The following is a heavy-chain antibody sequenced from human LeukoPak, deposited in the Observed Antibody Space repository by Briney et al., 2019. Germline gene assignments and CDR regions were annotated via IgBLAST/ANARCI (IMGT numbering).Heavy chain of an antibody. Sequence: GGSLRLSCAASGFTFSSYSMNWVRQAPGKGLEWVSSISTSSSYIYYADSVKGRFTISRDNAKNSLYLQMNSLRAEDTAVYYCARVGEKAFHLWPEIDYWGQGTLVTVS. CDR1: GFTFSSYS. CDR3: ARVGEKAFHLWPEIDY. D-gene: IGHD5-24*01. V-gene: IGHV3-21*01. J-gene: IGHJ4*02. CDR2: ISTSSSYI.